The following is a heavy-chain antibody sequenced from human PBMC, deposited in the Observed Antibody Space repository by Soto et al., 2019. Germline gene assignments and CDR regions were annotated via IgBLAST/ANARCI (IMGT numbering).Heavy chain of an antibody. CDR1: GFTFDDYA. CDR2: ISWNSGRV. V-gene: IGHV3-9*01. D-gene: IGHD2-15*01. J-gene: IGHJ4*02. Sequence: EVQLVESGGGLVQPGRSLRLSCAASGFTFDDYAMNWVRQAPGKGLEWVSGISWNSGRVAYADSVKGRFTISRDNAKNSLYRQMNSLRAEDTALDYGAKEAGYSCSGGSCYFDYWGQGTLVTVSS. CDR3: AKEAGYSCSGGSCYFDY.